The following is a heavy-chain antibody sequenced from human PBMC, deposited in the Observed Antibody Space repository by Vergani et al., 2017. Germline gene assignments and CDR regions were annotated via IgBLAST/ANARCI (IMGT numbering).Heavy chain of an antibody. D-gene: IGHD3-10*01. Sequence: EVQLVQSGAEVKKPGESLKISCKGSGYSFTSYWIGWVRQMPGKGLEWMGIIYPGDSDTRYSPSFQGQVTISADKSISTAYLQWSSLKASDTAMYYCAMAGRWIGAAASVFDYWGQGTPVTVSS. V-gene: IGHV5-51*03. CDR2: IYPGDSDT. CDR3: AMAGRWIGAAASVFDY. CDR1: GYSFTSYW. J-gene: IGHJ4*02.